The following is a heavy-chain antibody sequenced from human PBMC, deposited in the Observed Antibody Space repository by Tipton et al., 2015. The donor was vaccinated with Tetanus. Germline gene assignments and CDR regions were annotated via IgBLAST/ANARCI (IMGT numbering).Heavy chain of an antibody. CDR2: IKQDGSEK. D-gene: IGHD6-13*01. CDR3: AKALGSSAWYGT. Sequence: SLRLSCAASGFTLSTYWMSWVRQAPGKGLEWVASIKQDGSEKYYVDSVKGRFTLSRDNSKNTLSLQMNSLRGEDTAVYYCAKALGSSAWYGTWGQGTLVTVSS. V-gene: IGHV3-7*03. J-gene: IGHJ5*02. CDR1: GFTLSTYW.